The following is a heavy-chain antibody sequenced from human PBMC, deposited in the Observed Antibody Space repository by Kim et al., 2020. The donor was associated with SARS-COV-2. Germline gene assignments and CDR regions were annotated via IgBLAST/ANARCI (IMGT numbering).Heavy chain of an antibody. CDR3: TYSHYPNDY. D-gene: IGHD4-4*01. J-gene: IGHJ4*02. V-gene: IGHV1-69*13. CDR1: GGTFSNFA. CDR2: IIPIHGPA. Sequence: SVKVSCKASGGTFSNFAISWVRQAPGQGLEWVGGIIPIHGPAHYPQKFQGRVTIIADEYANTAYMELNTLTSEDTAVYYCTYSHYPNDYWGQGTLVTVSS.